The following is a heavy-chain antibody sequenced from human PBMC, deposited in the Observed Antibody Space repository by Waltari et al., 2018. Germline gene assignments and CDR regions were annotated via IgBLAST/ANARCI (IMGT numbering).Heavy chain of an antibody. D-gene: IGHD6-19*01. J-gene: IGHJ3*02. Sequence: EVQLLESGGGLVQPGGSLRLSCAASGFTFSSYAMSWVRQAPGKGLEWVSAISGSGGSTYYADSVKGRFTISRDNSKNTLYLQMNSLRAEDTAVYYCAKDRAYSSGWLGWGAFDIWGQGTTVTVSS. V-gene: IGHV3-23*01. CDR3: AKDRAYSSGWLGWGAFDI. CDR2: ISGSGGST. CDR1: GFTFSSYA.